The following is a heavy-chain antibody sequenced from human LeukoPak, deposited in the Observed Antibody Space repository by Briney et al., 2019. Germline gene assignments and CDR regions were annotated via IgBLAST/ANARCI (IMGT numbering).Heavy chain of an antibody. J-gene: IGHJ4*02. Sequence: PSETLSLTCTVSGGSISSYYWSWIRQPPGKGLERIGYIYYSGSTNYNPSLKSRVTISVDTSKNQFSLKLSSVTAADTAVYYCARQMVRGVSDYWGQGTLVTVSS. V-gene: IGHV4-59*08. D-gene: IGHD3-10*01. CDR1: GGSISSYY. CDR3: ARQMVRGVSDY. CDR2: IYYSGST.